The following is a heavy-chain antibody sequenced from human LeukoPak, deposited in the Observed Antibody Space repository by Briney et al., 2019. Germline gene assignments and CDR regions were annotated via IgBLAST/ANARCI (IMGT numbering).Heavy chain of an antibody. CDR1: GFTFSSYA. Sequence: PGGSLRLSCAASGFTFSSYAMHWVRQAPGKGLEWVAVISYDGSNKYYADSVKGRFTISRDNSKNTLYLQMNSLRAEDTAVYYCAKNYYDSSGYYYVPGTFDYWGQETLVTFSS. CDR2: ISYDGSNK. V-gene: IGHV3-30*04. J-gene: IGHJ4*02. CDR3: AKNYYDSSGYYYVPGTFDY. D-gene: IGHD3-22*01.